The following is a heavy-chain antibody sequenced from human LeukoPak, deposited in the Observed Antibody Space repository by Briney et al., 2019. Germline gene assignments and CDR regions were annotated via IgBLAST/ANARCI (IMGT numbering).Heavy chain of an antibody. J-gene: IGHJ4*02. D-gene: IGHD6-13*01. CDR3: AKDRLMGSSWYYLDY. CDR1: GFTFSSYA. Sequence: GGFLRLSCAPSGFTFSSYAMSWVRQAPGKGLEWVSTISGSGGSTYYVDSVKGRFTISRDNSKNTLYLQMNSLRAEDTAVYYCAKDRLMGSSWYYLDYWGQGTLVTVSS. CDR2: ISGSGGST. V-gene: IGHV3-23*01.